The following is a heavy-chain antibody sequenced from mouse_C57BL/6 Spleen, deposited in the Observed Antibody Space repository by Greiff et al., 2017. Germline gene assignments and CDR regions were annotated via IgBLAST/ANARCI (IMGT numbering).Heavy chain of an antibody. CDR1: GYTFTDYY. D-gene: IGHD2-3*01. V-gene: IGHV1-19*01. J-gene: IGHJ2*01. Sequence: VQLQQSGPVLVKPGASVKMSCKASGYTFTDYYMNWVKQSHGKSLEWIGVINPYNGGTSYNQKFKGKATLTVDKSSSTAYMELNSLTSEDSAVYYCARKNDGYYPVDYWGQGTTLTVSS. CDR3: ARKNDGYYPVDY. CDR2: INPYNGGT.